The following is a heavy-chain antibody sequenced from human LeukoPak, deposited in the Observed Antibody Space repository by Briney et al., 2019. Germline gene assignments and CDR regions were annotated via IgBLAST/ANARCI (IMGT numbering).Heavy chain of an antibody. CDR2: INPNSGGT. V-gene: IGHV1-2*02. D-gene: IGHD3-22*01. CDR1: GYTFTGYY. CDR3: ARGGYYFDSSGNYFFDF. Sequence: ASVKVSCKASGYTFTGYYMLWVRQAPGQGLEWMGWINPNSGGTNYAQKFQGRVTMTRDTSISTAYMELSRLRSDDTAVYYCARGGYYFDSSGNYFFDFWGQGTLVTVSS. J-gene: IGHJ4*02.